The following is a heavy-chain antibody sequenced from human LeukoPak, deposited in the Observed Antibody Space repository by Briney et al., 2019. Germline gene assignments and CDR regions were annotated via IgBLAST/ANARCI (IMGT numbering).Heavy chain of an antibody. CDR1: GFTFSSYA. CDR3: ARVGVSGSYEDY. V-gene: IGHV3-30-3*01. J-gene: IGHJ4*02. Sequence: GGSLRLSCAASGFTFSSYAMHWVRQAPGKGLEWVAVISYDGSNKYYAGSVKGRFTISRDNSKNTLYLQMNSLRAEDTAVYYCARVGVSGSYEDYWGQGTLVTVSS. CDR2: ISYDGSNK. D-gene: IGHD1-26*01.